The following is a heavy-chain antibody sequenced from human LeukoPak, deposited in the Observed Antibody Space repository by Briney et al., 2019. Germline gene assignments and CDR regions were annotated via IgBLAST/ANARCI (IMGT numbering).Heavy chain of an antibody. Sequence: SETLSLTCTVSGGSISSYYWSWIRQPPGKGLEWIGYIFNSGSTNYNPSLKSRVTISADTSKNQFSLKLNSLTTADTAVYYCTRGAGWLIDYWGQGILVTVSS. V-gene: IGHV4-59*01. CDR1: GGSISSYY. J-gene: IGHJ4*02. CDR2: IFNSGST. CDR3: TRGAGWLIDY. D-gene: IGHD3-16*01.